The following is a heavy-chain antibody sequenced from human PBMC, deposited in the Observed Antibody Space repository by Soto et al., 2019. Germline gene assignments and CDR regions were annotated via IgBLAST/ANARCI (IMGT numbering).Heavy chain of an antibody. CDR3: ARAPIMITFGGVIDGGYDY. V-gene: IGHV4-59*01. CDR2: IYYSGST. CDR1: GGSISSYY. Sequence: SETLSLTCTVSGGSISSYYWSWIRQPPGKGLEWIGYIYYSGSTNYNPSLKSRVTISVDTSKNQFSLKLSSVTAADTAVYYCARAPIMITFGGVIDGGYDYWGQGTLVTVSS. D-gene: IGHD3-16*02. J-gene: IGHJ4*02.